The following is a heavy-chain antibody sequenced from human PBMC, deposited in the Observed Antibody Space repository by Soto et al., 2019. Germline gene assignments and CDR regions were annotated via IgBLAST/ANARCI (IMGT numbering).Heavy chain of an antibody. CDR2: ISSSSSYI. CDR3: ARDWRGDYYFAY. Sequence: EVQLVESGGGLVKPGGSLRLSCAASGFTFSSYTMNWVRQAPGKGLEWVSSISSSSSYIYYADSVKGRFTISRDNAKNSLFLQMNSLRAEDTAVYYCARDWRGDYYFAYWGQGTLVTVSS. V-gene: IGHV3-21*01. CDR1: GFTFSSYT. J-gene: IGHJ4*02. D-gene: IGHD1-1*01.